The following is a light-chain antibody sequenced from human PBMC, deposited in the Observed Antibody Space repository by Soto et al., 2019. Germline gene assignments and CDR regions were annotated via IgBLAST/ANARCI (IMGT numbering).Light chain of an antibody. Sequence: DIVMTQSPGTLSLSPGERATISCMASQVIGSKYLAWYHQKSGQAPRPLIYGASSRATGIPDRFSGSGSGTDFTLTISRLEPEDFGVYYCQQFGSSIPHTFGQGTKLEIK. CDR3: QQFGSSIPHT. J-gene: IGKJ2*01. V-gene: IGKV3-20*01. CDR1: QVIGSKY. CDR2: GAS.